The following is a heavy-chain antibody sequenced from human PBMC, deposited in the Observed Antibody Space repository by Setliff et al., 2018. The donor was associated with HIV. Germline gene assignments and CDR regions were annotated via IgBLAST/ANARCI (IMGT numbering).Heavy chain of an antibody. Sequence: GSLRLSCAASGFTFSNYNMNWVRQAPGKGLEWISFITSTGINIYYTDSVKGRFTVSRDNFKNTLYIQMNSLRAEDTAVYYCAKDGGGDYYYYYMDVWGKGTTVTVSS. D-gene: IGHD2-15*01. CDR3: AKDGGGDYYYYYMDV. CDR1: GFTFSNYN. J-gene: IGHJ6*03. CDR2: ITSTGINI. V-gene: IGHV3-48*01.